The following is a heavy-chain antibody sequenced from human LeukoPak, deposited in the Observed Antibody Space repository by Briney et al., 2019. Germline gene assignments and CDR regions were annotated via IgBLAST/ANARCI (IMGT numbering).Heavy chain of an antibody. J-gene: IGHJ6*02. CDR3: ARLSDYGEYYYYYYGMDV. V-gene: IGHV4-39*01. CDR2: IYYSGST. Sequence: SETLSLTCTVSGGSISSSSYYWGWIRQPPGKGLEWIGSIYYSGSTYYNPSLKSRVTISVDTSKNQFSLKLSSVTAADTAVYYCARLSDYGEYYYYYYGMDVWGQGTTVTVSS. CDR1: GGSISSSSYY. D-gene: IGHD4-17*01.